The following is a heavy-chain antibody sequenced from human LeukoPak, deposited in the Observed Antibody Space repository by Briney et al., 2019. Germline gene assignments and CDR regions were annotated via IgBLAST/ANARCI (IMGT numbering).Heavy chain of an antibody. CDR1: GGSISSYY. CDR2: ISYSGGS. J-gene: IGHJ4*02. V-gene: IGHV4-59*08. CDR3: ARVGDTSGYYYYFDY. D-gene: IGHD3-22*01. Sequence: SETLSLTCTVSGGSISSYYWSWVRQPPGKGLEWGGYISYSGGSTYNPSLKRRVTISIDTSKNQFSLRLSSVTAADTALYYCARVGDTSGYYYYFDYWGQGTLVTVSS.